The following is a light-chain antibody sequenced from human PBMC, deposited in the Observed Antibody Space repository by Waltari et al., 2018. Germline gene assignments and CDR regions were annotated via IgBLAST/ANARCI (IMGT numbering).Light chain of an antibody. CDR1: QSVDNTY. Sequence: EIVLTQSPGTLSLSPGERATLSCRASQSVDNTYLAWYQKKPGQAPRLLIFAASSRATGIPDRFSGGGSGTDFTLTISILEPEDFAVYYCQQYGGSLPYTFGQGTKLEIK. CDR2: AAS. CDR3: QQYGGSLPYT. V-gene: IGKV3-20*01. J-gene: IGKJ2*01.